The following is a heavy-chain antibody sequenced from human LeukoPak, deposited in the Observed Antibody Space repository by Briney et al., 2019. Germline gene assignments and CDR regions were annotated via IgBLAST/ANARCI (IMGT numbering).Heavy chain of an antibody. J-gene: IGHJ4*02. D-gene: IGHD5-12*01. CDR2: IKHDGSER. CDR1: GFTFSTYW. CDR3: ARDSGLSGYDLLDY. Sequence: TGGSLRLSCVASGFTFSTYWMTWVRQAPGKGLEWVANIKHDGSERYYVDSVKGRFTISRDNAKNSVYLQMSSLRAEDTAVYYCARDSGLSGYDLLDYWGQGTLVTVSS. V-gene: IGHV3-7*01.